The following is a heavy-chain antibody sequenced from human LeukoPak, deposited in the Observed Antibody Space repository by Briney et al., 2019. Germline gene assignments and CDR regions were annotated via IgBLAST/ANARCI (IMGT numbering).Heavy chain of an antibody. J-gene: IGHJ4*02. D-gene: IGHD2-21*02. V-gene: IGHV3-30-3*01. Sequence: GGSLRLSCAASGFTFSSYAMHWVRQAPGKGLEGVAVISYDGSNKYYADSVKGRFTISRDNSKNTLYLQMNSLRAEDTAVYYCARSVVVTAASDYWGQGTLVTVSS. CDR3: ARSVVVTAASDY. CDR2: ISYDGSNK. CDR1: GFTFSSYA.